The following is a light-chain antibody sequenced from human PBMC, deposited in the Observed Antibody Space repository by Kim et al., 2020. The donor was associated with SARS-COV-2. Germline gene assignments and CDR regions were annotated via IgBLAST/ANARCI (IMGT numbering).Light chain of an antibody. J-gene: IGLJ1*01. Sequence: GASITHPCPGTSSGVGGYNHVSWYQQHPGKAPKLMMYDVSNRPSGVSNRFSGSKSGNTASLTISGLQAEDEADYYCSSYTSSSTYVFGTGTKVTVL. CDR3: SSYTSSSTYV. V-gene: IGLV2-14*03. CDR1: SSGVGGYNH. CDR2: DVS.